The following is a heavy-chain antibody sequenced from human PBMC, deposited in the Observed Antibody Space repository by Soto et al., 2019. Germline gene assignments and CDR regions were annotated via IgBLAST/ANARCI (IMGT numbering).Heavy chain of an antibody. CDR3: ARTIFGVVITVYYYYGMDV. Sequence: ASVKVSCKASGGTFSSYAISWVRQAPGQGLEWMGGIIPIFGTANYAQKFQGRVTITADESTSTAYMELSSLRSEDTAVYYCARTIFGVVITVYYYYGMDVWGQGTTVTVSS. V-gene: IGHV1-69*13. CDR2: IIPIFGTA. CDR1: GGTFSSYA. D-gene: IGHD3-3*01. J-gene: IGHJ6*02.